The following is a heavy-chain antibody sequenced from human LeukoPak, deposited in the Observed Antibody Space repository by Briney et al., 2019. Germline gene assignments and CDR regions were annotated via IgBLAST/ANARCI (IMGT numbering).Heavy chain of an antibody. V-gene: IGHV3-53*01. CDR2: IYGAGNT. D-gene: IGHD3-16*01. CDR1: GVTVSTSY. J-gene: IGHJ4*02. Sequence: AGGSLRLSCAASGVTVSTSYMIWVRQAPGKGLEWVSVIYGAGNTYYADSVKGRFTISRDDSKNTLSLQMTSLRAADTAIYYCASLRGGYYFDYWGQGTLVTVSS. CDR3: ASLRGGYYFDY.